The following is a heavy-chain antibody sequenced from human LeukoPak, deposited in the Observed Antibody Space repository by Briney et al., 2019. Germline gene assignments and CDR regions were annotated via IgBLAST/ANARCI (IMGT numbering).Heavy chain of an antibody. CDR1: GFTLSRYW. CDR3: AGDVAGALDF. Sequence: GGSLRLSCAATGFTLSRYWMAWVRQAPGKGLEWVANIRGDAGDKGYADSVKGRFTISRDNGKNSLYLKMNSLTDEDTAVYYCAGDVAGALDFWGQGTLLIVSS. D-gene: IGHD6-19*01. V-gene: IGHV3-7*01. J-gene: IGHJ4*02. CDR2: IRGDAGDK.